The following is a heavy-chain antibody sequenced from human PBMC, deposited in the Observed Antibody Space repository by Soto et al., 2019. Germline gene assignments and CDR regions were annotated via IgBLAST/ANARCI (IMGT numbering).Heavy chain of an antibody. CDR3: AREVFINWKDI. D-gene: IGHD1-1*01. V-gene: IGHV1-3*01. CDR1: GYTFSSYS. J-gene: IGHJ6*02. CDR2: INADNGNT. Sequence: ASVKVSCKASGYTFSSYSLHWVRQAPGQGLEWMGWINADNGNTRYSQKFRGRVTFTRDTSASTAYMEVSSLRSEDTAVYYCAREVFINWKDIWGPGTTVTVSS.